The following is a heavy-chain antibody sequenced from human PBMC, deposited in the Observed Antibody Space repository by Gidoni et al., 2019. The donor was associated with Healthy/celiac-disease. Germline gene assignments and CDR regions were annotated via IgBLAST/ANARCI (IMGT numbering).Heavy chain of an antibody. Sequence: QVQLQESGPGLVKPSQTLSLTCTVPGGSISSGSYYWSWIRQPAGKGLEWIGRIYTSGSTNYNPALKSRVTISVDTSKNQFSLKLSSVTAADTAVYYCAREGFYGSGSYYVPYYFDYWGQGTLVTVSS. CDR2: IYTSGST. D-gene: IGHD3-10*01. V-gene: IGHV4-61*02. CDR1: GGSISSGSYY. J-gene: IGHJ4*02. CDR3: AREGFYGSGSYYVPYYFDY.